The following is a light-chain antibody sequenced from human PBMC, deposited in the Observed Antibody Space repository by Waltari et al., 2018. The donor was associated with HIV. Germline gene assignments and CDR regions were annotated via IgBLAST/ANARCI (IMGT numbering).Light chain of an antibody. J-gene: IGLJ3*02. V-gene: IGLV10-54*04. CDR1: SNNVGYQG. CDR3: AAWDRSVGAWV. CDR2: RDN. Sequence: QAGLTQPPSLSKALSQTATLTCTGNSNNVGYQGQIRLQPPPGTPPKLLSYRDNNRPSGISERFSASRSRNTASLTITGLQPEDEADYYCAAWDRSVGAWVFGGWTKVTVL.